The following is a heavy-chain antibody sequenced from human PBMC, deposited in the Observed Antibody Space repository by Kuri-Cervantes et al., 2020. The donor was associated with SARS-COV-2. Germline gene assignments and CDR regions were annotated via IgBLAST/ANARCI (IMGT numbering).Heavy chain of an antibody. V-gene: IGHV3-30-3*01. Sequence: GGSLRLSCAASGFTFSSYAMSWVRQAPGKGLEWVAVISYDGSNKYYADSVKGRFTISRDNSKNTLYLQMNSLRAEDTAVYYCARVPALYDFSYAFDIWGQGTMVTVSS. CDR2: ISYDGSNK. CDR3: ARVPALYDFSYAFDI. CDR1: GFTFSSYA. J-gene: IGHJ3*02. D-gene: IGHD3-3*01.